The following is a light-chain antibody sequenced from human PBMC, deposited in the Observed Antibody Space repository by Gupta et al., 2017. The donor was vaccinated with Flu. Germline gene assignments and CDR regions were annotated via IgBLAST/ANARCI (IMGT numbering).Light chain of an antibody. CDR2: DAS. J-gene: IGKJ4*01. CDR1: QSVSSH. CDR3: HQRDSWPLT. V-gene: IGKV3-11*01. Sequence: PATLSLSPGERATLSCRASQSVSSHLAWFQQKPGQAPRLLIYDASNRATGIPARFSGGGSGTDFTLTISSLEPEDFAVYYCHQRDSWPLTFGGGSTVEIK.